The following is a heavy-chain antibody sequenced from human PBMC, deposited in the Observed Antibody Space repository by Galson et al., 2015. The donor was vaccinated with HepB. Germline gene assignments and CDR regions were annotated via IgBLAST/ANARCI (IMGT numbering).Heavy chain of an antibody. D-gene: IGHD1-7*01. V-gene: IGHV1-69*10. J-gene: IGHJ6*03. CDR3: ARCSQTELELRSPYYYYYYMDV. CDR2: IIPILGIA. Sequence: SVKVSCKASGGTFSSYAISWVRQAPGQGLEWMGGIIPILGIANYAQKFQGRVTITADKSTSTAYMELSSLRSEDTAVYYCARCSQTELELRSPYYYYYYMDVWGKGTTVTVSS. CDR1: GGTFSSYA.